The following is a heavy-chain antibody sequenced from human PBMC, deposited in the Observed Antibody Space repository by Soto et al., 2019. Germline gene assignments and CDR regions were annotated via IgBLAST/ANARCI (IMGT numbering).Heavy chain of an antibody. CDR3: ARDSGYSLFYYYYGMDV. J-gene: IGHJ6*02. CDR1: GGSISSYY. CDR2: IYTSGST. V-gene: IGHV4-4*07. Sequence: SETLSLTCTVSGGSISSYYWSWIRQPAGKGLEWIGRIYTSGSTNHNPSLKSRVTMSVDTSKNQFSLKLSSVTAADTAVYYCARDSGYSLFYYYYGMDVWGQGTTVTVSS. D-gene: IGHD3-22*01.